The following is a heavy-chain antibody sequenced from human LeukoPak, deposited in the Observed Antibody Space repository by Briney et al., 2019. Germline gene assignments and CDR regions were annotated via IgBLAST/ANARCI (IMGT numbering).Heavy chain of an antibody. V-gene: IGHV1-46*01. CDR3: ARAAGYSSSWYGAYFDY. CDR2: INPSGGST. CDR1: GYTLTSYY. Sequence: ASVKVSCKASGYTLTSYYMHWVRQAPGQGLEWMGIINPSGGSTSYAQKFQGRVTMTRDTSTSTVYMELSSLRSEDTAVYYCARAAGYSSSWYGAYFDYWGEGTLVTVSS. D-gene: IGHD6-13*01. J-gene: IGHJ4*02.